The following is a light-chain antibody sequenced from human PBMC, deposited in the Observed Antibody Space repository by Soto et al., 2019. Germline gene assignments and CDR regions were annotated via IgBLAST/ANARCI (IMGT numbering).Light chain of an antibody. Sequence: EIVLTQSPATLSLSPGERATLSCRASQSVGSYLVWYQQQPGQTPRLLIYDASNRATGIPARFSGSGSGTDFTLTISSLEPEDFAVYYCQQRSNWPPLTFGQGTRLEIK. CDR1: QSVGSY. CDR2: DAS. CDR3: QQRSNWPPLT. V-gene: IGKV3-11*01. J-gene: IGKJ5*01.